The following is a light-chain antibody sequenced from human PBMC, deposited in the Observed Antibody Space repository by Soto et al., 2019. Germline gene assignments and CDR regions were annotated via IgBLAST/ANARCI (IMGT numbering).Light chain of an antibody. V-gene: IGLV2-14*01. J-gene: IGLJ1*01. CDR2: EVT. CDR3: CSYTTTTTPFV. CDR1: SSDICGYNY. Sequence: QSALTQPASVSGSPGQSITISCTGTSSDICGYNYVSWYQQHPGKAPKLMISEVTNRPSGVSNRFSGSKSGNTASLTISGLQTEDEADYYCCSYTTTTTPFVFGTGTKLTVL.